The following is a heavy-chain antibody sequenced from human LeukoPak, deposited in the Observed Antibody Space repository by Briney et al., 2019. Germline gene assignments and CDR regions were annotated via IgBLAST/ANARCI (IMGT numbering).Heavy chain of an antibody. CDR1: GGSISGYY. CDR2: IYYSGST. V-gene: IGHV4-59*01. J-gene: IGHJ3*02. Sequence: SETLSLTCTVSGGSISGYYWSWIRQPPGKGLEWIGYIYYSGSTNYNPSLKSRVTISVDTSKNQFSLKLSSVTAADTAVYYCARDDYDFWSGLDHNAFDIRGQGTMVTVSS. CDR3: ARDDYDFWSGLDHNAFDI. D-gene: IGHD3-3*01.